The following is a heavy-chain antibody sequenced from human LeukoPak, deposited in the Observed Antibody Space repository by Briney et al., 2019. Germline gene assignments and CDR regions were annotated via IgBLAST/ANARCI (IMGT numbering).Heavy chain of an antibody. V-gene: IGHV3-30*03. J-gene: IGHJ4*02. CDR3: ARSERWLQVYFDY. Sequence: GGSLRLSCAASGFTFSSYGMHWVRQAPGKGLEWVAVISYDGSNKYYADSVKGRFTISRDNSKNMLYLQINSLRAEDTAVYYCARSERWLQVYFDYWGQGALVTVSS. CDR1: GFTFSSYG. CDR2: ISYDGSNK. D-gene: IGHD5-24*01.